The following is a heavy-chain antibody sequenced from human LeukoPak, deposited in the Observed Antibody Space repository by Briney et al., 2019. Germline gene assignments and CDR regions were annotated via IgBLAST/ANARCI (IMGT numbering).Heavy chain of an antibody. D-gene: IGHD3-10*01. Sequence: GGSLRLSCAASGFTFSSYEMHWVRQAPGKGLEWVSYISSSGSTIYYADSVKGRFTISRDNAKNSLYLQMNSLRVEDTALYYCAKDENVWFGELDYWGQGILVTVSS. V-gene: IGHV3-48*03. CDR1: GFTFSSYE. J-gene: IGHJ4*02. CDR3: AKDENVWFGELDY. CDR2: ISSSGSTI.